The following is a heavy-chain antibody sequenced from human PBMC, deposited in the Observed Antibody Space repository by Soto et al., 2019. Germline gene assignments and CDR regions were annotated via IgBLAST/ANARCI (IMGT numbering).Heavy chain of an antibody. CDR2: INHSGST. D-gene: IGHD6-19*01. V-gene: IGHV4-34*01. CDR3: ASGRIAVAGRRRFKGYAFDI. Sequence: QVQLQQWGAGLLKPSETLSLTCAVYGGSFSGYYWSWIRQPPGKGLEWIGEINHSGSTNYNPSLKSRVTISVDTSKNQFSLKLSSVTAADTAVYYCASGRIAVAGRRRFKGYAFDIWGQGTMVTVSS. J-gene: IGHJ3*02. CDR1: GGSFSGYY.